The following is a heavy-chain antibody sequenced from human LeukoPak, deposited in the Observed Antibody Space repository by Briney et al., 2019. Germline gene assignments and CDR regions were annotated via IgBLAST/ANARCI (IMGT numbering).Heavy chain of an antibody. CDR3: AKGESRRYYYYYYMDV. CDR1: GFTFSNYA. Sequence: GGSLRLSCAASGFTFSNYALHWVRQTPGKGLEWVAVILHDGSNKYADSVKGRFTISRDNSKNTLYLQMNSLRAEDTAVYYCAKGESRRYYYYYYMDVWGKGTTVTVSS. D-gene: IGHD3-10*01. CDR2: ILHDGSNK. J-gene: IGHJ6*03. V-gene: IGHV3-30*04.